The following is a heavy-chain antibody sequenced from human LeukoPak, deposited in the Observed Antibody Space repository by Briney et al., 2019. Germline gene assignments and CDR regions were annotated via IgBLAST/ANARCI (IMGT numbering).Heavy chain of an antibody. Sequence: KPSETLSLTCAVYGGSFSGYYWSWIRQPPGKGLEWMGEINHSGSTNYNPSLKSRVTISVDTSKNQFSLKLSSVTAADTAVYYCARSLLLWFGGMDVWGQGTTVTVSS. V-gene: IGHV4-34*01. CDR1: GGSFSGYY. CDR2: INHSGST. J-gene: IGHJ6*02. D-gene: IGHD3-10*01. CDR3: ARSLLLWFGGMDV.